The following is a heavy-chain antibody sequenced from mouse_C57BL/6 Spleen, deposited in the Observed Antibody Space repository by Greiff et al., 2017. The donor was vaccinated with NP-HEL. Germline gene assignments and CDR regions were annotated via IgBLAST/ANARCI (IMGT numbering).Heavy chain of an antibody. Sequence: VQLQQSGAELVRPGASVKLSCTASGFNIKDDYMHWVKQRPEQGLEWIGWIDPENGDTEYASKFQGKATITADTSSNTAYLQLSSLTSEDTAVYYFTTELRARFAYWGQGTLVTVSA. CDR2: IDPENGDT. CDR3: TTELRARFAY. D-gene: IGHD1-1*01. J-gene: IGHJ3*01. CDR1: GFNIKDDY. V-gene: IGHV14-4*01.